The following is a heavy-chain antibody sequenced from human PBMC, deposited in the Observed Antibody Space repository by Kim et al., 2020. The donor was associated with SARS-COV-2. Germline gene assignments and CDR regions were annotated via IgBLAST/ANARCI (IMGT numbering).Heavy chain of an antibody. CDR2: IYYSGST. CDR1: GGSISSYY. V-gene: IGHV4-59*01. CDR3: ARKGWGRSDVRSGFDY. Sequence: SETLSLTCTVSGGSISSYYWSWIRQPPGKGLEWIGYIYYSGSTNYNPSLKSRVTISVDTSKNQFSLKLSSVTAPDTAVYYCARKGWGRSDVRSGFDYWGQGTLVTVSS. J-gene: IGHJ4*02. D-gene: IGHD3-10*01.